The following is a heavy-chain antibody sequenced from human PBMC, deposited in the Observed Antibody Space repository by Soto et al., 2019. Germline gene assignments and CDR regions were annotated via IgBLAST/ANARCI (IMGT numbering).Heavy chain of an antibody. CDR2: ISGSGGST. J-gene: IGHJ4*02. V-gene: IGHV3-23*01. CDR1: GFTFSSYA. D-gene: IGHD6-13*01. CDR3: AKVYVYSSSWPPGDY. Sequence: PGGSLRLSCAASGFTFSSYAMSWVRQAPGKGLEWVSAISGSGGSTYYADSVKGRFTISRDNSKNTLYLQMNSLRAEDTAVYYCAKVYVYSSSWPPGDYWGQGTLVTVSS.